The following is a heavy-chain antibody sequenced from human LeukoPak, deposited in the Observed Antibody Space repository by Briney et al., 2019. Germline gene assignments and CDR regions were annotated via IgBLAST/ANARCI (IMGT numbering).Heavy chain of an antibody. CDR3: ARGDSSGWYANYYYYYYMDV. Sequence: PSETLSLTCTVSGGSISSSSYYWGWIRQPPGKGLEWIGSIYYSGSTYYNPSLKSRVTISVDTSKNQFSLKLSSVTAADTAVYYCARGDSSGWYANYYYYYYMDVWGKGTTVTVSS. V-gene: IGHV4-39*07. CDR2: IYYSGST. J-gene: IGHJ6*03. CDR1: GGSISSSSYY. D-gene: IGHD6-19*01.